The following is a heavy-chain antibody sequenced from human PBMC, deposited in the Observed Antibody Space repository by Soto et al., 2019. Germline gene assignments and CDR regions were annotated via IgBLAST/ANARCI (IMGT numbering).Heavy chain of an antibody. CDR1: GYTFTSYY. CDR3: ARTMVRGVIGDY. V-gene: IGHV1-3*01. CDR2: INASNGNT. Sequence: ASVKVSCKASGYTFTSYYMHWVRQAPGQGLEWMGWINASNGNTNYSQKFQGRVTITRDTSASTAYMELSSLRSEDTAVYYCARTMVRGVIGDYWGQGTLVTVSS. D-gene: IGHD3-10*01. J-gene: IGHJ4*02.